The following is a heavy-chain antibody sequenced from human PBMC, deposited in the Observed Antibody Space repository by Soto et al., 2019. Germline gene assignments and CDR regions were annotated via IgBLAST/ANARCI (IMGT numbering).Heavy chain of an antibody. V-gene: IGHV3-23*01. CDR1: GFTFSSYA. Sequence: EVQLLESGGGLVQPGGSLRLSCAASGFTFSSYAMSWVRQAPGKGLEWVSAISGSGGSTYYADSVKGRFTISRDNSKNTLYLQMNSLRAEDTAVYYCAKDPSYXPTRYYGMDVWGQGTTVTVSS. D-gene: IGHD1-26*01. CDR2: ISGSGGST. CDR3: AKDPSYXPTRYYGMDV. J-gene: IGHJ6*02.